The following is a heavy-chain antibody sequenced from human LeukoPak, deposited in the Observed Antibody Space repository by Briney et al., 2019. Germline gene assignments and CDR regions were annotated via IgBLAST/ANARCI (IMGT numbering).Heavy chain of an antibody. D-gene: IGHD2-2*01. CDR2: INHSGST. CDR3: AREPLGYCSSTSCCYFDY. Sequence: SETLSLTCAVYGGSFSGYYWSWIRQPPGKGLEWIGEINHSGSTNYNPSLKSRVTISVDTSKNQFSLKLSSVTAADTAVYYCAREPLGYCSSTSCCYFDYWGQGTLVTVSS. CDR1: GGSFSGYY. V-gene: IGHV4-34*01. J-gene: IGHJ4*02.